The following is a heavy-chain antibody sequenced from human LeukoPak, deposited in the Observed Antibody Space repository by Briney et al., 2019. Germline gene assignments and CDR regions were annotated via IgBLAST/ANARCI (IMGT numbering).Heavy chain of an antibody. Sequence: SETLSLTCTVSGGSISNYHWGWIRQPPGKGLEWIGYIFYSGSTHDNPSLKSRVTISVDTSKNQFSLRLSSATAADTAVYYCARARNYYDNSGYYYEGDAFDIWGQGTMVTVSS. D-gene: IGHD3-22*01. V-gene: IGHV4-59*01. J-gene: IGHJ3*02. CDR2: IFYSGST. CDR3: ARARNYYDNSGYYYEGDAFDI. CDR1: GGSISNYH.